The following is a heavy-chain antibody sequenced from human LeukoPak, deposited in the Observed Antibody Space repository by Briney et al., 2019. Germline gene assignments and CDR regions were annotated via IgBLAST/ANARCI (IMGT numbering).Heavy chain of an antibody. V-gene: IGHV4-30-4*07. J-gene: IGHJ4*02. D-gene: IGHD5-24*01. Sequence: SETLSLTCAVSGGSISSGGYSWSWIRQPPGKGLEWIGYIYYSGSTYYNPSLKSRVTISVDTSKNQFSLKLSSVTAADTAVYYCARDNERFRGPYFDYWGQGTLVTVSS. CDR1: GGSISSGGYS. CDR3: ARDNERFRGPYFDY. CDR2: IYYSGST.